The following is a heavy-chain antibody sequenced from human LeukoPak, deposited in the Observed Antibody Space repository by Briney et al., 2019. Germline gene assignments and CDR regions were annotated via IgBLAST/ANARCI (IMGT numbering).Heavy chain of an antibody. Sequence: GESLRLSCAASGASEFSLRNEGRHWVPQSPGKGLEGVAHIWYDGSNKYYANSVKGRFTIYRDNSKNTLYLQMNSVRAEDTAVYYCARDTRGGSPWSGYYYGIDLWGKGTTVTVSS. J-gene: IGHJ6*04. CDR1: GASEFSLRNEG. CDR3: ARDTRGGSPWSGYYYGIDL. V-gene: IGHV3-33*01. CDR2: IWYDGSNK. D-gene: IGHD3-3*01.